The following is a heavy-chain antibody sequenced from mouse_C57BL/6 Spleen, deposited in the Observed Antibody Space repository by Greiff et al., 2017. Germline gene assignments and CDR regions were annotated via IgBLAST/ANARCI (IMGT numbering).Heavy chain of an antibody. CDR3: ARRWNRGYFDV. D-gene: IGHD1-1*02. Sequence: QVQLKESGAELVRPGTSVKVSCKASGYAFTDYLIEWVKQRPGQGLEWIGVINPESGGTNYNEKFKVKATLTADKSSSTAYMQLSSLTSEDSAVYYCARRWNRGYFDVWGTGTTVTVSS. V-gene: IGHV1-54*01. J-gene: IGHJ1*03. CDR2: INPESGGT. CDR1: GYAFTDYL.